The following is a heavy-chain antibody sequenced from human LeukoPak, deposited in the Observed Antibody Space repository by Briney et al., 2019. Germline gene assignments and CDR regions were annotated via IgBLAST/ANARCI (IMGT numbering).Heavy chain of an antibody. V-gene: IGHV3-20*04. J-gene: IGHJ5*02. Sequence: GGSLRLSCAASGFTFDDYGMSWVRQAPGKGLEWVSGINWNGGSTGCADSVKGRFTISRDNAKNSLYLQMNSLRAEDTAVYYCARDLGSFYDFWSGYPINWFDPWGQGTLVTVSS. CDR1: GFTFDDYG. CDR2: INWNGGST. D-gene: IGHD3-3*01. CDR3: ARDLGSFYDFWSGYPINWFDP.